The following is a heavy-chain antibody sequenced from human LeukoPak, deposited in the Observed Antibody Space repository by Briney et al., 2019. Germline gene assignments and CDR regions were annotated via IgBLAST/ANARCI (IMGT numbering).Heavy chain of an antibody. CDR1: GGSISSYY. Sequence: PSETLSLTCTVSGGSISSYYWSWIRQPPGKGLEWIGYIYYSGSTNYNPSLKSRVTISVDTSKNQFSLKLSSVTPEDTAVYYCARDSLYSSSWYSGMRYWGQGTLVTVSS. D-gene: IGHD6-13*01. CDR3: ARDSLYSSSWYSGMRY. CDR2: IYYSGST. V-gene: IGHV4-59*12. J-gene: IGHJ4*02.